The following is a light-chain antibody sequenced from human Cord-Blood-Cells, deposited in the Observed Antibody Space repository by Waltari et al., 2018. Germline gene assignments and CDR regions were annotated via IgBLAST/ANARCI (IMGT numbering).Light chain of an antibody. Sequence: DIHMTQSPSSLPASVADRVTITCRASQGISNYLAWYQQKPGKVPKLLIYAASTFLSGVPSRFSGSGSGTDFTLTISSLQPEDVATYYCQKYNSAPYTFGQGTKLEIK. CDR2: AAS. J-gene: IGKJ2*01. CDR3: QKYNSAPYT. V-gene: IGKV1-27*01. CDR1: QGISNY.